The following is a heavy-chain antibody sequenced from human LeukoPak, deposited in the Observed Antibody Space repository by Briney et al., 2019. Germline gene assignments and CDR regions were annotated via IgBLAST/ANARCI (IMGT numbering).Heavy chain of an antibody. CDR2: ISSTSAYI. CDR1: GFALKSYS. V-gene: IGHV3-21*01. J-gene: IGHJ5*01. CDR3: ARVAVSGPTGWFDS. Sequence: GGSLRLSCAGSGFALKSYSLSWVRQAPGKGLEWVSSISSTSAYIYYADSVKGRFTISRDNVDNVVYLQMNSRGAEDTAVYYCARVAVSGPTGWFDSWGQGTLVIVSS. D-gene: IGHD2-8*02.